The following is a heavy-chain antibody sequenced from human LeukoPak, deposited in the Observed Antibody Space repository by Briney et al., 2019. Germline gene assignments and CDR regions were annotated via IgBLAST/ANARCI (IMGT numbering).Heavy chain of an antibody. Sequence: PTASMKVSCKASGYTFTSYDINWVRQATGQGLEWMGWMNPNSGNTGYAQKFQGRVTMTRNTSISTAYMELSSLRSEDTAVYYCAKDNGGNYYAWFDPWGQGTLVTVSS. CDR2: MNPNSGNT. J-gene: IGHJ5*02. CDR3: AKDNGGNYYAWFDP. V-gene: IGHV1-8*01. CDR1: GYTFTSYD. D-gene: IGHD1-26*01.